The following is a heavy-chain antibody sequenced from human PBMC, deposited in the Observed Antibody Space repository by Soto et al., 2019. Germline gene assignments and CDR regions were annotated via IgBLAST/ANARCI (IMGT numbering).Heavy chain of an antibody. D-gene: IGHD6-19*01. CDR1: GYTFTSYG. Sequence: PSVKVSCKASGYTFTSYGISWVRQAPGQGLEWMGWISAYNGNTNYAQKLQGRVTMTTDTSTSTAYMELRSLRSDDTAVYYCARDWSIAVAGTADYWGQGTLVTVSS. CDR2: ISAYNGNT. CDR3: ARDWSIAVAGTADY. J-gene: IGHJ4*02. V-gene: IGHV1-18*01.